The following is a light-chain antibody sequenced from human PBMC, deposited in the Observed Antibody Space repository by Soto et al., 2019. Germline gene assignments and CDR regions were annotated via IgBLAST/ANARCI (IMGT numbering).Light chain of an antibody. J-gene: IGLJ2*01. Sequence: QSVLTQPPSVSGAPGQRVTISCTGSSSNIGAGYDVHWYQQLPGAAPKLLIYGNILIYGNSNRPSGVPDRFSGSKSGTSASLAITGLQDEDEADYYCQSYDSSLSGVVFGGGTKLTVL. CDR3: QSYDSSLSGVV. CDR2: GNS. CDR1: SSNIGAGYD. V-gene: IGLV1-40*01.